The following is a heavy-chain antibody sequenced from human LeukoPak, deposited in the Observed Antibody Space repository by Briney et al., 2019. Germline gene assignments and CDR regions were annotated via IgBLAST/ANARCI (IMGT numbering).Heavy chain of an antibody. D-gene: IGHD3-22*01. CDR1: GGTFSSYT. J-gene: IGHJ4*02. CDR3: ARALLDYYDSSGYLDY. CDR2: IIPILGIA. V-gene: IGHV1-69*02. Sequence: SVKVSCKASGGTFSSYTISWVRQAPGQGLERMGRIIPILGIANYAQKFQGRVTITADKSTSTAYMELSSLRSEDTAVYYCARALLDYYDSSGYLDYWGQGTLVTVSS.